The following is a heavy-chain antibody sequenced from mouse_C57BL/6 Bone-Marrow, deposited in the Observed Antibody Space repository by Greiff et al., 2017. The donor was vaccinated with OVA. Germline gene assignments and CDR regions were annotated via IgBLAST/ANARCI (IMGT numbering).Heavy chain of an antibody. J-gene: IGHJ1*03. V-gene: IGHV1-55*01. CDR2: IYPGSGST. CDR1: GYTFTSYW. D-gene: IGHD2-1*01. CDR3: ARICYGNYLYWYFDV. Sequence: VQLQQPGAELVKPGASVKMSCKASGYTFTSYWITWVKQRPGQGLEWIGDIYPGSGSTNYNEKFKSKATLTVDTSSSTAYMQLSSLTSEDSAVYSGARICYGNYLYWYFDVWGTGTTVTVSS.